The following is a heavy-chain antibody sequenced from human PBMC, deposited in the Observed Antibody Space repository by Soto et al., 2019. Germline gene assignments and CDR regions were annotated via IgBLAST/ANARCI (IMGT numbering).Heavy chain of an antibody. V-gene: IGHV3-30-3*01. CDR1: GFTFSSYA. CDR3: ARVGPYCISTSCFRETYYGMDV. D-gene: IGHD2-2*01. CDR2: ISYDGSNK. J-gene: IGHJ6*02. Sequence: QVQLVESGGGVVQPGRSLRLSCAASGFTFSSYAMHWVRQAPGKGLEWVAVISYDGSNKYYADSVKGRFTISRDNSKNTLYLQMNSLRAEDTAVYYCARVGPYCISTSCFRETYYGMDVWGQGTTVTVSS.